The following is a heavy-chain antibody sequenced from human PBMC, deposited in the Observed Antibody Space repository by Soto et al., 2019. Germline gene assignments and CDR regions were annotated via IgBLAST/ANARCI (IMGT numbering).Heavy chain of an antibody. CDR2: IDYSGST. J-gene: IGHJ4*02. CDR3: ARRTFLADYSDLWFDY. D-gene: IGHD4-4*01. Sequence: SETLSLTCTVSGGSINSGGYYWSWIRQHPGKGLEWIGYIDYSGSTYDNPSLKSRVTISIDTSKNQFSLQLNSATAADTAVYYCARRTFLADYSDLWFDYWGQGTLVTVSS. V-gene: IGHV4-31*03. CDR1: GGSINSGGYY.